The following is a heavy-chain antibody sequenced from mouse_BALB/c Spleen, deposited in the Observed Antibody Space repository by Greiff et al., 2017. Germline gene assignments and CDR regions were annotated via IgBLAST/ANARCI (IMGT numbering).Heavy chain of an antibody. Sequence: EVQLQQSGAELVRPGALVTLSCTASGFTFKDYYMHWVQQRPEQGLEWLGWIVPENGNNIYDPKLPGKASITADTSSNTAYLQLSSQTSEDTAVYYCARSGSSGYVLYWGQGTLVTVSA. CDR3: ARSGSSGYVLY. CDR1: GFTFKDYY. D-gene: IGHD3-1*01. CDR2: IVPENGNN. V-gene: IGHV14-1*02. J-gene: IGHJ3*01.